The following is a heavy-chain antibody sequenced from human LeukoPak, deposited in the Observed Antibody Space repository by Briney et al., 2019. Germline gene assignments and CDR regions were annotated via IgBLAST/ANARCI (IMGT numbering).Heavy chain of an antibody. CDR1: GYTFTTYT. Sequence: GASVKVSCKASGYTFTTYTMNWVRQAPGQGLEWMGWIDTNTGNPTYAQGFTGRFVFSLDTSVGTAYLQISSLKAEDTAVYYCARGKGHGDYYWAYWGQGTLVTVSS. V-gene: IGHV7-4-1*02. J-gene: IGHJ4*02. CDR2: IDTNTGNP. D-gene: IGHD4-17*01. CDR3: ARGKGHGDYYWAY.